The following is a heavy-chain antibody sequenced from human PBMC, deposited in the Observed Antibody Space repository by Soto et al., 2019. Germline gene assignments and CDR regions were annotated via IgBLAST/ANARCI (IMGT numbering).Heavy chain of an antibody. D-gene: IGHD3-3*01. Sequence: PGGSLRLSCGASRLTFSSYGMHWVRQAPGKGLEWVALISYDESKKYYADSVKGRFTISRDNSKNTLYLQMDSLRAEDTAVYYCAKDVLRFLEWLAFYGMDVWGQGTTVTVSS. J-gene: IGHJ6*02. CDR1: RLTFSSYG. CDR2: ISYDESKK. V-gene: IGHV3-30*18. CDR3: AKDVLRFLEWLAFYGMDV.